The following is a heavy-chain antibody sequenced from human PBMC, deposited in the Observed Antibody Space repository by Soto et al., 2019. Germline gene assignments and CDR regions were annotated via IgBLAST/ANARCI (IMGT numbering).Heavy chain of an antibody. CDR1: GGSFSGYY. Sequence: ETLSLTCAVYGGSFSGYYWSWIRQPPGKGLEWIGEINHSGSTNYNPSLKSRVTISVDTSKNQFSLKLSSVTAADTAVYYCARVSAGPGIAVAGTKDYWGQGTLVTVSS. J-gene: IGHJ4*02. D-gene: IGHD6-19*01. CDR2: INHSGST. V-gene: IGHV4-34*01. CDR3: ARVSAGPGIAVAGTKDY.